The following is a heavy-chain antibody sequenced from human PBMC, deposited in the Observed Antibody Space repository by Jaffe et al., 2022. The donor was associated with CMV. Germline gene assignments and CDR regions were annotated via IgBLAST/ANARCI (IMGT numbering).Heavy chain of an antibody. CDR3: TREWLGHWYFDL. CDR2: IRSKAYGGTT. Sequence: EVQLVESGGGLVQPGRSLRLSCTASGFTFGDYAMSWVRQAPGKGLEWVGFIRSKAYGGTTEYAASVKGRFTISRDDSKSIAYLQMNSLKTEDTAVYYCTREWLGHWYFDLWGRGTLVTVSS. V-gene: IGHV3-49*04. D-gene: IGHD6-19*01. J-gene: IGHJ2*01. CDR1: GFTFGDYA.